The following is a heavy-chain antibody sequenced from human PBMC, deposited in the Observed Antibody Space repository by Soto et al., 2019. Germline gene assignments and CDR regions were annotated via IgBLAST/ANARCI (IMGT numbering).Heavy chain of an antibody. J-gene: IGHJ4*02. Sequence: GSLRLSCAASGFTFSRYGMHGVRQAPGRGLEWVAVIWYDGSNIYYADSVKGRFTISRDNSKDTLDLQMNSLRAEDTAVYYCARDREQWLVGYYFDYWGQGTLVTVSS. D-gene: IGHD6-19*01. V-gene: IGHV3-33*01. CDR2: IWYDGSNI. CDR1: GFTFSRYG. CDR3: ARDREQWLVGYYFDY.